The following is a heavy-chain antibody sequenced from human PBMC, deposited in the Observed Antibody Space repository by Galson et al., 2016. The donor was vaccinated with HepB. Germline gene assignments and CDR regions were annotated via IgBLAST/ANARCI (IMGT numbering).Heavy chain of an antibody. CDR2: ISYDGRYK. CDR3: AKVQLVMATMESSDY. D-gene: IGHD5-24*01. J-gene: IGHJ4*02. Sequence: FSAASGFSFSNYAMHWVRQAPGKGLEWVAVISYDGRYKYYADSVKGRFTISRDNSKNTLYLQMNSLRAEDTAVYYCAKVQLVMATMESSDYWGQGTLVTVSS. CDR1: GFSFSNYA. V-gene: IGHV3-30*04.